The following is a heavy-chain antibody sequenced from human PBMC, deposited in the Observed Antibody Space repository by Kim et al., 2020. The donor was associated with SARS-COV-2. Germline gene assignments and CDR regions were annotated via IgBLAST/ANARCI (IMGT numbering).Heavy chain of an antibody. D-gene: IGHD3-22*01. CDR1: GFTFSSYW. J-gene: IGHJ4*02. V-gene: IGHV3-7*01. CDR3: ARDIGFRRYYYDSSGYPYYFDH. CDR2: IRQDGSEK. Sequence: GGSLRLSCAASGFTFSSYWMSWVRQAPGKGLEWVASIRQDGSEKYYVDSVKGRFTISRDNAKNSLYLQMNSLRAEDTAVYYCARDIGFRRYYYDSSGYPYYFDHWGQGTLVTVSS.